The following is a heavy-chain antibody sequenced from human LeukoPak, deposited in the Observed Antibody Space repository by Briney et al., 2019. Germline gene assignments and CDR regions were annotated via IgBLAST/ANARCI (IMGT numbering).Heavy chain of an antibody. V-gene: IGHV4-31*03. D-gene: IGHD1-14*01. Sequence: SQTLSLTCTVSGASISSDGFYWSWIRQLPGKGLEWIGYIYYTGFTYCKPSLKSRVTMSVDTSQNQFSLRMSSMTAADTAVYYCARAGLGIENYYYYMDVWGKGTTVTISS. CDR2: IYYTGFT. CDR1: GASISSDGFY. CDR3: ARAGLGIENYYYYMDV. J-gene: IGHJ6*03.